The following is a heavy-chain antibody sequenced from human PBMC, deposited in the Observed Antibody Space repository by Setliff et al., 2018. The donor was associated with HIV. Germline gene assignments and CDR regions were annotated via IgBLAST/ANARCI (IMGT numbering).Heavy chain of an antibody. CDR3: ARGFRSGRIFGIDY. CDR1: GGSISSGSYY. Sequence: SETLSLTCTVSGGSISSGSYYWSWIRQPAGKGLEWIGRIFSSGSTSYNPSLNSRVTMSVDTSHNQFSLKLSSVTSADTAVYYCARGFRSGRIFGIDYWGQGTLVTVS. D-gene: IGHD3-3*01. CDR2: IFSSGST. J-gene: IGHJ4*02. V-gene: IGHV4-61*02.